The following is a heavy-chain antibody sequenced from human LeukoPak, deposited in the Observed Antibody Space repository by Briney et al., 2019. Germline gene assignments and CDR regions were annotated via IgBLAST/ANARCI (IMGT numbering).Heavy chain of an antibody. CDR1: AFTFSDYY. CDR2: ISSSGSTI. CDR3: ARDLREVVRDV. V-gene: IGHV3-11*04. Sequence: GGSLRLSCAASAFTFSDYYMSWIRQAPGKGLEWVSYISSSGSTIYYADSVKGRFTISRDNAKNSLYLQMNSLRAEDTAVYYCARDLREVVRDVWGQGTLVTVSS. D-gene: IGHD2-15*01. J-gene: IGHJ4*02.